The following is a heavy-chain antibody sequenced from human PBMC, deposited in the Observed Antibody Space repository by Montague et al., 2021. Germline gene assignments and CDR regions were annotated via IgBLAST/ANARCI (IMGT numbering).Heavy chain of an antibody. CDR1: GGSISSSSYY. J-gene: IGHJ6*02. Sequence: SETLSLTCTVSGGSISSSSYYWGWIRQPPGKGLEWIGSIYYSGSTYYNPSLKSRVTISVDTSKNLFSLKLSSVTAADTAVYYCARHVIGNYGMDVWGQGTTVTVSS. V-gene: IGHV4-39*01. CDR2: IYYSGST. CDR3: ARHVIGNYGMDV. D-gene: IGHD3-16*02.